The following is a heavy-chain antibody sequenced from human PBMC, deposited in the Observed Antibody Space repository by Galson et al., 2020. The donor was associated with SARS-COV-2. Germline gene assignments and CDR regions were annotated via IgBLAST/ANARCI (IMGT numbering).Heavy chain of an antibody. CDR2: ISGRGGST. V-gene: IGHV3-23*01. J-gene: IGHJ5*02. CDR3: AKDERGFSGYEYNWFDP. D-gene: IGHD5-12*01. CDR1: GFTFSNYA. Sequence: GGSLRLPCAASGFTFSNYAISWVRQAPGKGLEWVSVISGRGGSTYYADSVKGRFTISRANSKNTLYLQMNSLRAEDTAVYYCAKDERGFSGYEYNWFDPWGHGTLVTVAS.